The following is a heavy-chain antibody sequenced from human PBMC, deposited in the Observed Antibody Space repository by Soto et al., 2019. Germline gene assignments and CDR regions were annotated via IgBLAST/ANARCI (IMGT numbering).Heavy chain of an antibody. V-gene: IGHV1-3*04. J-gene: IGHJ4*02. Sequence: ASVKVSCKASGYTFTNYAIHWVRQAPGQGLEWMGWINTGNGNTKYSQKFQGRVTITRDTSASTAFMELSSLRSEDTAVYFCARDRAVTAYYFDYWGQGILVTVSS. CDR2: INTGNGNT. CDR1: GYTFTNYA. CDR3: ARDRAVTAYYFDY. D-gene: IGHD2-21*02.